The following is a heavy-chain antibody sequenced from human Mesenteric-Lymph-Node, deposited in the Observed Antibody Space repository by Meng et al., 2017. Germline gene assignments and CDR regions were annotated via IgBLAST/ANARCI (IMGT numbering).Heavy chain of an antibody. CDR3: ARDLGCSGGSCYVYYYYGMDV. J-gene: IGHJ6*02. V-gene: IGHV1-69*05. D-gene: IGHD2-15*01. CDR1: GGTFSSYA. CDR2: IIPIFGTA. Sequence: SVKVSCKASGGTFSSYAISWVRQAPGQGLEWMGGIIPIFGTANYAQKFQGRVTITTDTSTSTAYMELRSLRSDDTAVYYCARDLGCSGGSCYVYYYYGMDVWGQGTTVTVSS.